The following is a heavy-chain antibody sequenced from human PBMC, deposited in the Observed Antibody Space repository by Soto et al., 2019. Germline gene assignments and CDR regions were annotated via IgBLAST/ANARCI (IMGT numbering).Heavy chain of an antibody. CDR3: AKGGSEVRPEDAFDI. CDR1: GYTFTGYY. J-gene: IGHJ3*02. V-gene: IGHV1-2*02. D-gene: IGHD2-15*01. CDR2: INPNSGGT. Sequence: QVQLVQSGAEVKKPGASVKVSCKASGYTFTGYYMHWVRQAPGQGLEWMGWINPNSGGTKSAQKFQGRVTMTRDTSISTAYMELSRLRSDDTAVYYCAKGGSEVRPEDAFDIWGQGTMVTVSS.